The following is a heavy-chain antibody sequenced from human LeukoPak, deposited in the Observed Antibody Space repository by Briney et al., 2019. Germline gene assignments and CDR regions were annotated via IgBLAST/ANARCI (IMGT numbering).Heavy chain of an antibody. V-gene: IGHV3-30*02. Sequence: GGSLRLSCAASGFTFSTFAMVWVRQPPGKGLEWVASIRYDGSNKYYADSVKGRFTISRDNSKNTLYLQMNSLRAEDTAVYYCAKDLVGATPNDYWGQGTLVTVSS. D-gene: IGHD1-26*01. CDR1: GFTFSTFA. J-gene: IGHJ4*02. CDR2: IRYDGSNK. CDR3: AKDLVGATPNDY.